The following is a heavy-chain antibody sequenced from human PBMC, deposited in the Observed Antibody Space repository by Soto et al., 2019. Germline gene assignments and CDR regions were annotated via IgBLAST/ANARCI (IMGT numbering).Heavy chain of an antibody. CDR2: IYYTGST. J-gene: IGHJ6*02. Sequence: PSEILSLTCTVSGGSVSSESHYWSWIRQTPGKGLGWIGYIYYTGSTNYNPSLKGRVTISVDTSRDQVSLRLRSVTRADTAVYYCAXDQYDFRSGSYYYAMEVWGQGTKVTVSS. D-gene: IGHD3-3*01. V-gene: IGHV4-61*01. CDR3: AXDQYDFRSGSYYYAMEV. CDR1: GGSVSSESHY.